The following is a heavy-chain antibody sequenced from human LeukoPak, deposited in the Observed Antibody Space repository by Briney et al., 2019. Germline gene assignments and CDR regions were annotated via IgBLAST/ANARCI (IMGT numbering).Heavy chain of an antibody. CDR3: ARVRGYSFPFDY. D-gene: IGHD5-18*01. V-gene: IGHV4-59*01. CDR2: IYYSGST. Sequence: SETLSLTCTVSAGSISTYYWSWIRQPPGKGLEWIGYIYYSGSTNYNPSLKSRVTISVDTSKNQFSLKLSSVTAADTAVYYCARVRGYSFPFDYWGQGTLVTVSS. CDR1: AGSISTYY. J-gene: IGHJ4*02.